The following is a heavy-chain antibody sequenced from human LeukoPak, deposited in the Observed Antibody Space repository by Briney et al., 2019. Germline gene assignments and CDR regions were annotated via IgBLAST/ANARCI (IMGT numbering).Heavy chain of an antibody. V-gene: IGHV4-61*02. D-gene: IGHD3-22*01. CDR3: ARETVADYYDSSGYYPS. J-gene: IGHJ5*02. Sequence: PSQTLPLTCTVSGGSISSGSYYWSWIRQPAGKGLEWIGRIYTSGSTNYNPSLKSRVTISVDTSKNQFSLKLSSVTAADTAVYYCARETVADYYDSSGYYPSLGQGTLVTVSS. CDR1: GGSISSGSYY. CDR2: IYTSGST.